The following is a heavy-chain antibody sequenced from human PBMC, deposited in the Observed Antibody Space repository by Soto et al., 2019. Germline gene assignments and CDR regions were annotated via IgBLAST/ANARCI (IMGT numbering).Heavy chain of an antibody. J-gene: IGHJ3*02. CDR2: INSDGSST. Sequence: EVQLVESGGGLVQPGGSLRLSCAASGFTFSSYWMHWVRQATGKGLVWVSRINSDGSSTSYADSVKGRFTISRDNAKNTLYLQMNSLRAEDTAVYYCARVPRDCSSTSCYPHGAFDIWGQGTMVTVSS. CDR1: GFTFSSYW. CDR3: ARVPRDCSSTSCYPHGAFDI. V-gene: IGHV3-74*01. D-gene: IGHD2-2*01.